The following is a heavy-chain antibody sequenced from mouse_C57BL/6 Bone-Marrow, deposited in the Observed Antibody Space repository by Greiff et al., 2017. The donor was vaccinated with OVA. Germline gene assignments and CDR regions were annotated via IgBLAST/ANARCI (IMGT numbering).Heavy chain of an antibody. CDR2: IRNKANGYTT. Sequence: EVKVVESGGGLVQPGGSLSLSCAASGFTFTDYYMSWVRQPPGKALEWLGFIRNKANGYTTEYSASVKGRFTISRDNSQSILYLQMNALRAEDSATYYCASPHYYGSSYEAMDYWGQGTSVTVSS. CDR1: GFTFTDYY. V-gene: IGHV7-3*01. CDR3: ASPHYYGSSYEAMDY. D-gene: IGHD1-1*01. J-gene: IGHJ4*01.